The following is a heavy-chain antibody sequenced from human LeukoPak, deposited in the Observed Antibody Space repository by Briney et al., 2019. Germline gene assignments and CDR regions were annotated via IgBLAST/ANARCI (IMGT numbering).Heavy chain of an antibody. CDR1: GFIFSSYG. Sequence: GGSLRLSCAASGFIFSSYGMHWVRRAPGKGLEWMTFIRFDGSEKYYADSVKGRLTISRDYSKNTLFLQMSSLRPEDTAVYYCALGKNFGYHYFDFWGQGALVTVSS. V-gene: IGHV3-30*02. D-gene: IGHD2-2*03. CDR3: ALGKNFGYHYFDF. J-gene: IGHJ4*02. CDR2: IRFDGSEK.